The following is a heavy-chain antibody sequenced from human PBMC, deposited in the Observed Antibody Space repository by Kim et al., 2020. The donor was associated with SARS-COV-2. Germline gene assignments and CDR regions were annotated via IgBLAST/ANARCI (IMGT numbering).Heavy chain of an antibody. Sequence: DTYYPGSVKGRFTIYRENAKNSLYLQMNSLRAGDTAVYYCARGMDRYFDLWGRGTLVTVSS. J-gene: IGHJ2*01. CDR3: ARGMDRYFDL. V-gene: IGHV3-13*01. D-gene: IGHD2-2*03. CDR2: DT.